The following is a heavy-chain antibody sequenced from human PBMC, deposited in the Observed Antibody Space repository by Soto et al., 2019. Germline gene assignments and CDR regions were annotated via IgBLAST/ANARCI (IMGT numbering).Heavy chain of an antibody. CDR1: GFTFGTYA. CDR2: ITGTGAHT. CDR3: AKGNGGGYFDL. Sequence: EVQLLESGGGLVQPGGSLRLSCEASGFTFGTYAMSWVRPAPGKGLDWVSGITGTGAHTYYTDSVKGRFTISRDNSRKTLNRQRNSRGADDTAVYDCAKGNGGGYFDLWGRGSLVTVSS. J-gene: IGHJ2*01. V-gene: IGHV3-23*01. D-gene: IGHD2-21*01.